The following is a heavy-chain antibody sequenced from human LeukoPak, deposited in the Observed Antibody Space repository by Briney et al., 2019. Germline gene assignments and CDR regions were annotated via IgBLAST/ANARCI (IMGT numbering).Heavy chain of an antibody. CDR1: GFTFSSYG. V-gene: IGHV3-33*08. CDR3: AREGGYFDLLSTPFFGY. J-gene: IGHJ4*02. D-gene: IGHD3-9*01. Sequence: GGSLRLSCSASGFTFSSYGMHWVRQAPGKGLEWVAVIWYDGSNKYYADSVKGRFTISRDNSKNTLYLQMNSLRAEDTAVYYCAREGGYFDLLSTPFFGYWGQGALVTVSS. CDR2: IWYDGSNK.